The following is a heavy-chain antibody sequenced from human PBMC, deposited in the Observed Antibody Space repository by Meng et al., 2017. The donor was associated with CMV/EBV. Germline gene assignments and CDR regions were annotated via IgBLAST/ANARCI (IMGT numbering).Heavy chain of an antibody. CDR1: GGTFSNYA. CDR3: ARHGGTYFDFWSDYTSPKDTYYYCGMDV. D-gene: IGHD3-3*01. V-gene: IGHV1-69*05. J-gene: IGHJ6*02. Sequence: SVKVSCKASGGTFSNYAISWVRQAPGQGLEWMGGIIPIFGTANYAQRRQGRVTITTDESTTTAHMELSSLRSEDTAVYYCARHGGTYFDFWSDYTSPKDTYYYCGMDVWGQGTTVTVSS. CDR2: IIPIFGTA.